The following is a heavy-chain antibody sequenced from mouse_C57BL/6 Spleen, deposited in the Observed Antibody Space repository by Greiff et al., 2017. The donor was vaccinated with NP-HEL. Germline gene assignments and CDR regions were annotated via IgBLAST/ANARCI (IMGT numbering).Heavy chain of an antibody. Sequence: VQLQQSGPELVKPGDSVKISCKASGYSFTGYFMNWVMPSHGKSLEWIGRINPYNGDTFYNQKFKGKATLTVDKSSSTAHMELRSLTSEDAAVYYCAREGYYGSSGYWGQGTTLTVSS. CDR2: INPYNGDT. J-gene: IGHJ2*01. CDR1: GYSFTGYF. CDR3: AREGYYGSSGY. V-gene: IGHV1-20*01. D-gene: IGHD1-1*01.